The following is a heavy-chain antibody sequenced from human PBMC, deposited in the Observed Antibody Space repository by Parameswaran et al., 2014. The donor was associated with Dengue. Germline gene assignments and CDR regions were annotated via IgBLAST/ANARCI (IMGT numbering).Heavy chain of an antibody. J-gene: IGHJ4*02. Sequence: VRQAPGKELEWIGYIYYSGSTNYNPSLKSRVTISVDTSKNQFSLKLSSVTAADTAVYYCARDPVGSWGGYFDYWGQGTLVTVSS. V-gene: IGHV4-59*01. CDR3: ARDPVGSWGGYFDY. CDR2: IYYSGST. D-gene: IGHD3-16*01.